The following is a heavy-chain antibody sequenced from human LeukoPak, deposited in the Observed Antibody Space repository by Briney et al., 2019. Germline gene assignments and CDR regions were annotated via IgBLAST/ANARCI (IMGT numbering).Heavy chain of an antibody. J-gene: IGHJ4*02. Sequence: PGGSLRLSRAASGITFSDHYMDWVRRAPGKGLEWFGRSRNKAESYTTEYAASVKGRFTISRDDSKNSLHLQMNSLKTEDTAVYYCARGKPGTYSFDYWGQGTLVTVSS. CDR3: ARGKPGTYSFDY. V-gene: IGHV3-72*01. D-gene: IGHD1-26*01. CDR1: GITFSDHY. CDR2: SRNKAESYTT.